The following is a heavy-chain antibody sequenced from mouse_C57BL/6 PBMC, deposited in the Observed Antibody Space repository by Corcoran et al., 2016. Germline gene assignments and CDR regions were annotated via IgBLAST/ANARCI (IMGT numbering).Heavy chain of an antibody. D-gene: IGHD1-1*01. CDR2: INPNNGGT. CDR1: GYTFTDYY. CDR3: ARCGHYYGSSFFAY. V-gene: IGHV1-26*01. Sequence: EVQLQQSGPELVKPGASVKISCKASGYTFTDYYMNWVKQSHGKSLEWIGDINPNNGGTSYNQKFKGKATLTVDKSSSTADMELRSLTSEASAVYYWARCGHYYGSSFFAYWGQGTLFTVSA. J-gene: IGHJ3*01.